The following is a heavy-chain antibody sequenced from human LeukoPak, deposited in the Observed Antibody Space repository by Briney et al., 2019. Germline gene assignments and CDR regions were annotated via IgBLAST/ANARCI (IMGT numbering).Heavy chain of an antibody. CDR3: ARDLAGRTSGFDY. V-gene: IGHV3-23*01. CDR2: ISGSGDST. CDR1: GFTFSTYA. Sequence: PGGSLRLSCAASGFTFSTYAVNWVRQAPGKGLEWVSTISGSGDSTYYADSVKGRFTISRDNSKNTLYLQMNSLRAEDTAVYYCARDLAGRTSGFDYWGQGTLVTVSS. J-gene: IGHJ4*02. D-gene: IGHD3-10*01.